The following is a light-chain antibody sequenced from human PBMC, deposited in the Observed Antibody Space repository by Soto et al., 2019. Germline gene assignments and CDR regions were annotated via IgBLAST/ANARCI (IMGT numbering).Light chain of an antibody. V-gene: IGLV1-44*01. J-gene: IGLJ1*01. CDR2: SNN. CDR3: AAWYDSLNVYV. CDR1: YSNIGSRP. Sequence: QSVLTQPPAASGTPGQRVTISCSGSYSNIGSRPVNWYQQFPGTAPKLLIYSNNQRPSGVPDRFSGSKSGTSASLANSGLQSEDAADYYCAAWYDSLNVYVFGTGTKVTVL.